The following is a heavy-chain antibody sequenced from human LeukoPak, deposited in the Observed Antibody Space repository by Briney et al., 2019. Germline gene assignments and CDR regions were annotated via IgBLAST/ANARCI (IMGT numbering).Heavy chain of an antibody. J-gene: IGHJ4*02. CDR3: AIDPARSGSYLFDY. Sequence: ASVKVSCKVSEHTLTELSMHWVRQAPGKGLEWMGGFDPEDGETIYAQKFQGRVTMTEDTSTDTAYMELSSLRSEDTAVYYCAIDPARSGSYLFDYWGQGTLVTVSS. V-gene: IGHV1-24*01. CDR1: EHTLTELS. CDR2: FDPEDGET. D-gene: IGHD1-26*01.